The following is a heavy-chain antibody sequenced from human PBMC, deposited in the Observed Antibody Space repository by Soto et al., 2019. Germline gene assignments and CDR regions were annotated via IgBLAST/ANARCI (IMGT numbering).Heavy chain of an antibody. CDR3: ARNWNYSWFDP. CDR2: VSSTSSTI. V-gene: IGHV3-48*01. Sequence: PGGSLRLSCAASGFTLSSYSMNWVRQPPGKGLEWVSYVSSTSSTIYYADSVKGRFTISRDNSKNTLYLQMNSLRAEDTAVYYCARNWNYSWFDPWGQGTLVTVSS. J-gene: IGHJ5*02. CDR1: GFTLSSYS. D-gene: IGHD1-7*01.